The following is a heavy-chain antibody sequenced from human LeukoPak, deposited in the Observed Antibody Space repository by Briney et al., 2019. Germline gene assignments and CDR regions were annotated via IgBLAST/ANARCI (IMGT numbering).Heavy chain of an antibody. CDR2: IKQDGSVE. J-gene: IGHJ4*02. V-gene: IGHV3-7*01. CDR1: GFTITNYW. CDR3: VRDPLDY. Sequence: SAGSLSLSCAVSGFTITNYWMSWVRQAPGKGLEWVASIKQDGSVEFYVDSVKGRFTISRDSAKNSLYLQMNSLRDEDTAVYYCVRDPLDYWGQGTLVTVSS.